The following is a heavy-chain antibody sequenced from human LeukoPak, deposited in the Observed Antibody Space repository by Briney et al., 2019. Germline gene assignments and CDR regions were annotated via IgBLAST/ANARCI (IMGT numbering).Heavy chain of an antibody. CDR1: GFTFSSYA. Sequence: GGSLRLSCSASGFTFSSYAMHWVRQAPGKGLEWVAVISYDGSNKYYADSVKGRFTISRDNSKNTLYLQMNSLRAEDTAVYYCASGRLVTRRSAAYFDYWGQGTLVTVSS. CDR3: ASGRLVTRRSAAYFDY. CDR2: ISYDGSNK. V-gene: IGHV3-30-3*01. D-gene: IGHD2-21*02. J-gene: IGHJ4*02.